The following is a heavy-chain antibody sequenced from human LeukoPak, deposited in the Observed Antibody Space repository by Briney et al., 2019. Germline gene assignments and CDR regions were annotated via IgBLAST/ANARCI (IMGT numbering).Heavy chain of an antibody. J-gene: IGHJ4*02. V-gene: IGHV3-21*01. D-gene: IGHD3-10*01. Sequence: GGSLRLSCAASGFTFSSYSMNWVRQAPGKGLEWVSSISSSSSYIYYADSVKGRFTISRDNAKNSLYLQMNSLRAEDTAVYYCASFTMVRGVMRYWGQGTLVTVSS. CDR2: ISSSSSYI. CDR3: ASFTMVRGVMRY. CDR1: GFTFSSYS.